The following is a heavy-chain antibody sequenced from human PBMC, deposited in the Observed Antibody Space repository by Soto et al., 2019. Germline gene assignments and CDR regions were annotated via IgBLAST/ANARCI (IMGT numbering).Heavy chain of an antibody. CDR1: GFTFSRYA. Sequence: GGSLRLSCAASGFTFSRYAMSWVRQAPGKGLEWVAIMSYDGSNEYYVDSVKGRFTISRDNSKNTLYLQMNSLRAEDTAVYYCARGARDYDILTGYYYYLDYWGQGTLVTVSS. CDR2: MSYDGSNE. D-gene: IGHD3-9*01. CDR3: ARGARDYDILTGYYYYLDY. V-gene: IGHV3-30*14. J-gene: IGHJ4*02.